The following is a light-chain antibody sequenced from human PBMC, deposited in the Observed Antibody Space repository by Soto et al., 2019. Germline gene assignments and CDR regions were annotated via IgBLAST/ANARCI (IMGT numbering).Light chain of an antibody. J-gene: IGLJ2*01. Sequence: QSALTQPASASGSPGQSITISCTGTSSDVGGYNYVSWYQQHPGKAPKLMIYDVSNRPSGVSNRFSGSKSGNTASLTISGLQAEEEADYYCTSYTSISTLVVFGGGTQLTVL. V-gene: IGLV2-14*01. CDR3: TSYTSISTLVV. CDR1: SSDVGGYNY. CDR2: DVS.